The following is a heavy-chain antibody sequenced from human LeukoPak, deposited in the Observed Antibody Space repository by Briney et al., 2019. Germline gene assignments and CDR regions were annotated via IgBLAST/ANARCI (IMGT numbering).Heavy chain of an antibody. CDR3: ARVAYY. D-gene: IGHD5-12*01. CDR1: GFTVSSNY. V-gene: IGHV3-53*04. Sequence: PGGSLRLSCAASGFTVSSNYMSWVRQAPGKGLEWVSVIYSGGSTYYADSVKGRFTICRHNSKNALYLQMSSLRAEGTAVYYCARVAYYWGQGTLVTVSS. J-gene: IGHJ4*02. CDR2: IYSGGST.